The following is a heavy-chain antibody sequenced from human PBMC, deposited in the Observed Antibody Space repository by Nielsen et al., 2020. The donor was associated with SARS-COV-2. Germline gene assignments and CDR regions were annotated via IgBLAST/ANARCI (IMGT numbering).Heavy chain of an antibody. CDR2: INHSGST. D-gene: IGHD3-10*01. CDR3: ARVAGITMVRGRSIIDY. V-gene: IGHV4-34*01. CDR1: GGSFSGYY. J-gene: IGHJ4*02. Sequence: SETLSLTCAVYGGSFSGYYWSWIRQPPGKGLEWIGEINHSGSTNYNPSLKSRVTISVDTSKNQISLKLSSVTAADTAVYYCARVAGITMVRGRSIIDYWGQGTLVTVSS.